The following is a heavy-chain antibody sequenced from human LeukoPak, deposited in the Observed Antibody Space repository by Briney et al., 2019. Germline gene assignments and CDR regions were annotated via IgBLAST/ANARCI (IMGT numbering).Heavy chain of an antibody. CDR3: ARPRWLQFGPHDS. J-gene: IGHJ4*02. Sequence: GGSLRPSCAASGFTLSTFWMSWVRQAPGKGLEWVANIKQDGSERHYVDSVKGRFTISRDNAKNSLYLQMNSLRAEDTAVYYCARPRWLQFGPHDSWGQGTLVTVSS. V-gene: IGHV3-7*01. D-gene: IGHD5-24*01. CDR2: IKQDGSER. CDR1: GFTLSTFW.